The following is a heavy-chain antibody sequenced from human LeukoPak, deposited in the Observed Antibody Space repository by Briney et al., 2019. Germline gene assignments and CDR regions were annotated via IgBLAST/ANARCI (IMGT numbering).Heavy chain of an antibody. Sequence: GRSLRLSCAASGFTLSGYWMRWVRQAPGRGLEWVSGINWNGGSTGYADSVKGRFTISRDNAKNSLYLQMNSLRAEDTALYYCARATMGTYYYMDVWGKGTTVTVSS. CDR1: GFTLSGYW. V-gene: IGHV3-20*04. CDR2: INWNGGST. CDR3: ARATMGTYYYMDV. J-gene: IGHJ6*03. D-gene: IGHD7-27*01.